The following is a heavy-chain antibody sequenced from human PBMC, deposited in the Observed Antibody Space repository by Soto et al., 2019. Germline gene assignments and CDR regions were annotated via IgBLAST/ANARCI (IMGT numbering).Heavy chain of an antibody. CDR1: GGSISSSSYY. V-gene: IGHV4-39*01. CDR2: IYYSGST. CDR3: ARLRVPPPQYGMDV. Sequence: SETLSPTCTVSGGSISSSSYYWGWIRQPPGKGPEWIGSIYYSGSTYYTPSLKSRVTISVDTSKNQFSLKLSSVTAADTAVYYCARLRVPPPQYGMDVWGQGTTVTVSS. D-gene: IGHD2-2*01. J-gene: IGHJ6*02.